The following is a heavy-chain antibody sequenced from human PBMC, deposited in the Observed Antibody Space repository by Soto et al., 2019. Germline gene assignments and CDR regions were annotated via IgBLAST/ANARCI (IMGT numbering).Heavy chain of an antibody. J-gene: IGHJ4*02. D-gene: IGHD6-19*01. CDR1: GYTFPGYF. CDR3: ARRYRSGWYVLGY. Sequence: ALVQVSCKSFGYTFPGYFIHWVRQGPGQGLECMGWINPNSGGTKYAQKVQGSVTMTRDTSISTAYMELSRLRSDDTAVYYCARRYRSGWYVLGYWGQGTLVTVSS. V-gene: IGHV1-2*04. CDR2: INPNSGGT.